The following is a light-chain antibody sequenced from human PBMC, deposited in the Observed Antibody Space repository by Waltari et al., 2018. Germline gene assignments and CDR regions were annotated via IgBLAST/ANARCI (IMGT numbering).Light chain of an antibody. J-gene: IGLJ1*01. CDR1: PIGPYR. CDR2: YDR. CDR3: HVWHPHVDPGV. Sequence: SYVVTQPPSVSVAPGETATITCGGGPIGPYRMNRYQQKAGQAPVLVIFYDRARPSGIPDRFSGSNSGNTATLTISRVEAGDEARYYCHVWHPHVDPGVFGTGTEVTVL. V-gene: IGLV3-21*04.